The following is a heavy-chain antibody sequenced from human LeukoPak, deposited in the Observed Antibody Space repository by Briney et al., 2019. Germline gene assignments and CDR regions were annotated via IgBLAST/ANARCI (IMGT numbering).Heavy chain of an antibody. CDR2: IIPIFGTA. CDR1: GGTFSSYA. V-gene: IGHV1-69*01. D-gene: IGHD5-12*01. CDR3: ARGHNSGYDTRAASFDY. Sequence: GSSVKVSCKASGGTFSSYAISWVRQAPGQGLEWMGGIIPIFGTANYAQKFQGRVTITVDESTSTAYMELSSLRSEDTAVYYCARGHNSGYDTRAASFDYWGQGTLVTVSS. J-gene: IGHJ4*02.